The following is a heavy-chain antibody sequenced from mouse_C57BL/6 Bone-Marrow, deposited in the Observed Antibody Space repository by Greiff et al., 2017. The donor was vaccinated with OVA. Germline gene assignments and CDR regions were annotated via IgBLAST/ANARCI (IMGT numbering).Heavy chain of an antibody. CDR3: ARKGIGLRRNAMDY. CDR2: IWTGGGT. V-gene: IGHV2-9-1*01. CDR1: GFSLTSYA. J-gene: IGHJ4*01. Sequence: VMLVESGPGLVAPSQSLSITCTVSGFSLTSYAISWVRQPPGKGLEWLGVIWTGGGTNYNSALNSRLSISKDNSKSQVFLKMNSLQTDDTARYYCARKGIGLRRNAMDYWGQGTSVTVSS. D-gene: IGHD2-4*01.